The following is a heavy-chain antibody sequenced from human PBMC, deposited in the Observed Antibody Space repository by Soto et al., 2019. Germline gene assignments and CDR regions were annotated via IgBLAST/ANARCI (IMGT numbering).Heavy chain of an antibody. V-gene: IGHV3-74*01. CDR1: GFTFSYYW. D-gene: IGHD1-26*01. CDR3: ARGDRGAFDI. Sequence: EVQLVESGGGLVQPGESLRLSCAASGFTFSYYWMHWVRQAPGKGLVWVSRIHSDGRSTTYADSVKGRFTISRDNARNTVYLQMNSLRVEATAVYYCARGDRGAFDIWGQGTVVTVSS. J-gene: IGHJ3*02. CDR2: IHSDGRST.